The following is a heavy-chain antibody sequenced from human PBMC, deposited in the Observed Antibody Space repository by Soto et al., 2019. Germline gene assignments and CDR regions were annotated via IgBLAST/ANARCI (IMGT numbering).Heavy chain of an antibody. V-gene: IGHV3-33*01. Sequence: QVQLVESGGGVVQPGRSLRLSCAASGFTFNNYGMHWVRQAPGKGLEWVTVIWYDGSNKYYADSVKGRFTISRDNSKNTLNLQMNSLRAEDTAVYYCARDCTSGAFDHWGQGTLVTVSS. CDR3: ARDCTSGAFDH. D-gene: IGHD6-25*01. CDR2: IWYDGSNK. CDR1: GFTFNNYG. J-gene: IGHJ4*02.